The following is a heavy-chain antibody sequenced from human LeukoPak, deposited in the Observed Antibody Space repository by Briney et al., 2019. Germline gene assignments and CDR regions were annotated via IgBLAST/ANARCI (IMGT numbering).Heavy chain of an antibody. J-gene: IGHJ4*02. CDR1: GDSVSSNIAA. V-gene: IGHV6-1*01. CDR3: ARIAVATIPS. CDR2: TYYRSKWNT. D-gene: IGHD6-19*01. Sequence: SQTLSLTCAIPGDSVSSNIAAWNWIRQSPSRGLEWLGRTYYRSKWNTDYAVSVKSRITINPDTSKNQFSLQLNSVTPEDTAVYYCARIAVATIPSWGQGTLVTVSS.